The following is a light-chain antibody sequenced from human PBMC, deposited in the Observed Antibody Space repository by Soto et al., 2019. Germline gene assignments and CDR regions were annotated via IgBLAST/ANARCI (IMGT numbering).Light chain of an antibody. Sequence: ALTQPPSASGSPGHSVTISCTGTSSDVGGYNYVSWYQQHPGKAPQLMIYEVSRRPSGVPDRFSGSKSGNTASLTVSGLQAEDEADYYCSSYAGSNNLLFGGGTKLTVL. CDR3: SSYAGSNNLL. CDR2: EVS. V-gene: IGLV2-8*01. J-gene: IGLJ2*01. CDR1: SSDVGGYNY.